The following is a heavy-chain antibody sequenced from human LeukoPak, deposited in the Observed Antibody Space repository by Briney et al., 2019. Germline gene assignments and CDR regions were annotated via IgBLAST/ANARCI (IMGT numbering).Heavy chain of an antibody. CDR1: GFTFDDYA. Sequence: GGSLRLSCAASGFTFDDYAMHWVRQAPGKGLEWVSGISWNSGSIGYADSVKGRFTISRDNAKNSLYLQMNSLRAEDTAVYYCATQGGSGGNYAFDIWGQGTMVTVS. V-gene: IGHV3-9*01. CDR3: ATQGGSGGNYAFDI. CDR2: ISWNSGSI. D-gene: IGHD4-23*01. J-gene: IGHJ3*02.